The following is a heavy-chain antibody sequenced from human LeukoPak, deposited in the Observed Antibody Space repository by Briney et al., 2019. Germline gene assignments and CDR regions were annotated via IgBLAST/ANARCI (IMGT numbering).Heavy chain of an antibody. CDR3: AREGTDWNYLSGF. CDR1: GFTFSTYS. D-gene: IGHD1-7*01. CDR2: ISSSSSTI. Sequence: PGGSLRLSCAASGFTFSTYSMNWVRQAPGKGLEWVSYISSSSSTIYYADSVKGRFTISRDNAKNSLYLQMNSLRVDDTAVYYCAREGTDWNYLSGFWGQGTLVTVSS. V-gene: IGHV3-48*01. J-gene: IGHJ4*02.